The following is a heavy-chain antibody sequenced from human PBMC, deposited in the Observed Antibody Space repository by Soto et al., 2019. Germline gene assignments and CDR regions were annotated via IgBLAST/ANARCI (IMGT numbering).Heavy chain of an antibody. Sequence: GGSLRLSCAASGFTFNNYVMHWVRQAPGEGLEWVARIKSQTDGGTADYAARVKGRFTISRDDSKSTLYLQMNSLKTEDTAVYYCTAVVITTYLSSYGMEVWGQGTTVTVS. V-gene: IGHV3-15*07. CDR1: GFTFNNYV. CDR3: TAVVITTYLSSYGMEV. J-gene: IGHJ6*02. CDR2: IKSQTDGGTA. D-gene: IGHD3-22*01.